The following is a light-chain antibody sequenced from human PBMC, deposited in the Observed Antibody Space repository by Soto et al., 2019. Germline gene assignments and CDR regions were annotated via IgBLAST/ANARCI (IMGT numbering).Light chain of an antibody. CDR3: TSWTTSTTMI. Sequence: QSALTQPASVSGSPGQSITISCTGTSSDIGAYNFVSWYQQHPGKAPKLMLYYVNIRPSGVSNRFSGSKSGNTASLTTSGLQAEDEDDYYCTSWTTSTTMIFGGGTKLTVL. J-gene: IGLJ2*01. V-gene: IGLV2-14*03. CDR2: YVN. CDR1: SSDIGAYNF.